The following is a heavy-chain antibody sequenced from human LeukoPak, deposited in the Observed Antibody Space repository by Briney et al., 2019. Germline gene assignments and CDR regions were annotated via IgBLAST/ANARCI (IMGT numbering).Heavy chain of an antibody. CDR2: INPSGGST. CDR3: ARSLGIAAAGNDY. CDR1: GYTITSYY. Sequence: ASVKVSCKASGYTITSYYMHWVRQAHGQGLEWMGIINPSGGSTSYAQKFQGRVTMTRDTSTSTVYMELSSLRSEDTAVYYCARSLGIAAAGNDYWGQGTLVTVSS. V-gene: IGHV1-46*01. J-gene: IGHJ4*02. D-gene: IGHD6-13*01.